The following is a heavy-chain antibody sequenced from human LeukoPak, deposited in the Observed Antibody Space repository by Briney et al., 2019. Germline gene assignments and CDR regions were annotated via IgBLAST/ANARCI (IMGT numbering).Heavy chain of an antibody. V-gene: IGHV1-69*06. CDR2: IIPIFGTT. D-gene: IGHD2-15*01. CDR3: ARDRSGGSLTTLYDY. J-gene: IGHJ4*02. Sequence: SVKVSCKASGGTFSSYAISWVRQAPGQGLEWMGGIIPIFGTTNYAQKFQGRVTIIADISTSTAYMELSSLRSEDTAVYYCARDRSGGSLTTLYDYWGQGTLVTVSS. CDR1: GGTFSSYA.